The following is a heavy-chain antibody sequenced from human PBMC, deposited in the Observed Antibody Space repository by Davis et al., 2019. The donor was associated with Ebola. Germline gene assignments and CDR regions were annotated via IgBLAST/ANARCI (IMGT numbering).Heavy chain of an antibody. D-gene: IGHD2-2*01. CDR3: ARQLPYYSYGMDV. CDR2: ISGNGRST. CDR1: GFTFDDYG. Sequence: AGSLRLSCAASGFTFDDYGMSWVRQAPGKGLEWVSGISGNGRSTYYADSVKGRFTISRDNSKNTLYLQMNSLRAEDTAVYFCARQLPYYSYGMDVWGQGTTVTVSS. J-gene: IGHJ6*02. V-gene: IGHV3-23*01.